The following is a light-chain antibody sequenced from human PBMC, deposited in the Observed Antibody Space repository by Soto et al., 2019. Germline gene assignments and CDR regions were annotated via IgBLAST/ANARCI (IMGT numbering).Light chain of an antibody. J-gene: IGKJ1*01. CDR2: AAS. Sequence: DIPMTQSPFSLSASVGDRVTISCRAGQSISTFLNWYQQKPEKAPKLLIYAASSLQSGVPSRFSGTGSGTDFTLTIIRLQPEDFATYYCQQSYSTPWTFGQGTKVEIK. CDR3: QQSYSTPWT. V-gene: IGKV1-39*01. CDR1: QSISTF.